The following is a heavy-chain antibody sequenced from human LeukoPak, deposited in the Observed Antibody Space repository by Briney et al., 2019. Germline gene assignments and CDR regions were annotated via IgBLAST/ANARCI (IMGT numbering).Heavy chain of an antibody. J-gene: IGHJ4*02. CDR3: ARRAGAYSHPYDY. D-gene: IGHD4/OR15-4a*01. CDR2: IYSGTT. V-gene: IGHV3-53*01. Sequence: GGSLRLSYTVSGFSVSSNSMSWVRQAPGKGLEWVSFIYSGTTHYSDSVKGRFTISRDNSKNTLYLQMNSLRVEDTAVYYCARRAGAYSHPYDYWGQGTLVTVSS. CDR1: GFSVSSNS.